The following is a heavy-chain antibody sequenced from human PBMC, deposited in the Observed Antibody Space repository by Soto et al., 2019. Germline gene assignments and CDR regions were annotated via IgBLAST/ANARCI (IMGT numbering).Heavy chain of an antibody. V-gene: IGHV3-48*03. D-gene: IGHD3-3*01. Sequence: EVQLVESGGDLVQPGGSLRLSCAASGFTFSSYEMNWVRQASGKGLEWVSYISSSGSTMFYADSMKGRFTISRDNARNLLFLQMNSLRAEDTAVYYCSRGGGKISSGHYRYYGMDVWGQGTTVTVSS. CDR2: ISSSGSTM. CDR1: GFTFSSYE. CDR3: SRGGGKISSGHYRYYGMDV. J-gene: IGHJ6*02.